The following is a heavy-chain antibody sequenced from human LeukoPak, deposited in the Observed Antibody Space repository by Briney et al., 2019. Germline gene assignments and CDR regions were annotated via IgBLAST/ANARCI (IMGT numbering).Heavy chain of an antibody. D-gene: IGHD6-13*01. J-gene: IGHJ6*02. CDR1: GGSISSSSYY. CDR2: IYYSGST. CDR3: ARISSSWYLKNYGMDV. Sequence: SETLSLTCNVSGGSISSSSYYWGWIRQPPGKGLEWIGSIYYSGSTYYNPSLKSRVTISVDTSKNQFSLKLSSVTAADTAVYYCARISSSWYLKNYGMDVWGQGTTVTVSS. V-gene: IGHV4-39*07.